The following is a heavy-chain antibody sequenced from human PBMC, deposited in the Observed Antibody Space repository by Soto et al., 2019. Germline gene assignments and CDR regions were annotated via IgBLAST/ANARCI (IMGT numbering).Heavy chain of an antibody. CDR2: INPNSGGT. D-gene: IGHD1-26*01. CDR3: ARDPPYSGSYFAY. CDR1: GYTFTGYY. V-gene: IGHV1-2*02. Sequence: GSSVKVSCKASGYTFTGYYMRWVRQAPGQGLEWMGWINPNSGGTNYAQKFQGRVTMTRDTSISTAYMELSRLRSDDTAVYYCARDPPYSGSYFAYWGQGTLVTVSS. J-gene: IGHJ4*02.